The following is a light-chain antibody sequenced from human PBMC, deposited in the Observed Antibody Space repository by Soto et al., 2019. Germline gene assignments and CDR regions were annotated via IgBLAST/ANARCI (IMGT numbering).Light chain of an antibody. CDR3: SAYTARSTLV. Sequence: QSALTQPASVSGSAGQSITISCSGTMRDVGAYNLVSWYQQHPGTAPKLIIYEVLNRPSGISSRFSGSRSGNTASLTISGLQSADEGDYYCSAYTARSTLVFGGGTKLTVL. V-gene: IGLV2-14*01. J-gene: IGLJ3*02. CDR2: EVL. CDR1: MRDVGAYNL.